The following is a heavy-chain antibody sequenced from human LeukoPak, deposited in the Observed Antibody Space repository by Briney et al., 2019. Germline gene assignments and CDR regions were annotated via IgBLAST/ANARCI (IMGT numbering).Heavy chain of an antibody. V-gene: IGHV4-59*01. CDR1: GGSISSYY. CDR3: ATSSHDLLDTDY. Sequence: PSETLSLTCTVSGGSISSYYWSWIRQPPAKGLEWIGYIYNSGGTNYNPSLRSRVTISVDTSKKQFSLKLSSVTAAYTAVYYCATSSHDLLDTDYWGQGTLVTVSS. CDR2: IYNSGGT. D-gene: IGHD3-22*01. J-gene: IGHJ4*02.